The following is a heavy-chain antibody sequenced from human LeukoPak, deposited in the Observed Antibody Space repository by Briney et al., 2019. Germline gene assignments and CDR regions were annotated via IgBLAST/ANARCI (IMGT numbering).Heavy chain of an antibody. CDR1: GYTFTSYY. Sequence: GASVKVSCKASGYTFTSYYMHWVRQAPGQGLEWMGIINPSGGSTSYAQKFQGRVTMTRYTSTSTVYMELSSLRSEDTAVYYCARQSYSGYDDDAFDIWGQGTMVTVSS. CDR3: ARQSYSGYDDDAFDI. J-gene: IGHJ3*02. D-gene: IGHD5-12*01. CDR2: INPSGGST. V-gene: IGHV1-46*01.